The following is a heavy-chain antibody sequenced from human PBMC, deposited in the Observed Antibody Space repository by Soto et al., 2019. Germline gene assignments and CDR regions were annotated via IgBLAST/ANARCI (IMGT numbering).Heavy chain of an antibody. CDR3: ARGLASKDDY. J-gene: IGHJ4*02. CDR2: IYYSGST. D-gene: IGHD2-21*01. V-gene: IGHV4-59*01. Sequence: TLSLTCTVSGGSISSYYWSWIRQPPGKGLEWIGYIYYSGSTNYNPSLKSRVTISVDTSKNQFSLKLSSVTAADTAVYYCARGLASKDDYWGQGTLVTVSS. CDR1: GGSISSYY.